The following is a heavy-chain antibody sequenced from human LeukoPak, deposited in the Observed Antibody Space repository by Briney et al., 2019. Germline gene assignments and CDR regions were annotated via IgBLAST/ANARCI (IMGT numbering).Heavy chain of an antibody. CDR3: ASSSPNKYYFDY. Sequence: SVKVSCKASGGTFSSYAISWVRQAPGQGLEWMGRFIPILGIANYAQKFQGRVTITADKSTSTAYMELSSLRSEDTAVYYCASSSPNKYYFDYWGQGTLVTVSS. D-gene: IGHD6-13*01. CDR2: FIPILGIA. CDR1: GGTFSSYA. J-gene: IGHJ4*02. V-gene: IGHV1-69*04.